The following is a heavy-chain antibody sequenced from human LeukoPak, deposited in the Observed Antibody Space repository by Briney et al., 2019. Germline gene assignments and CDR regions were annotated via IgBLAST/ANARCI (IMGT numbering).Heavy chain of an antibody. Sequence: PGGSLRLSCAASGFAFSTYWMHWVRQAPGKGLGWVSRINPDGITTTYADSVKGRFTISRDNAKNTLFLQMNSLRAEDTAVYYCARDYYYGMDVWGQGTTITVSS. CDR1: GFAFSTYW. J-gene: IGHJ6*02. CDR2: INPDGITT. CDR3: ARDYYYGMDV. V-gene: IGHV3-74*01.